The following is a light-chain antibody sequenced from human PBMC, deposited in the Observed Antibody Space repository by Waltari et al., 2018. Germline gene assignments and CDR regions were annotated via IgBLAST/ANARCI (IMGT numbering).Light chain of an antibody. CDR2: WAS. CDR1: QSVLYSSNNKNY. J-gene: IGKJ1*01. V-gene: IGKV4-1*01. CDR3: QQYYSTPQT. Sequence: DIVMTQSPDSLAVSLGERATINCKSSQSVLYSSNNKNYLAWYQQKPGQPPKLLIYWASTRESGVPDRFSGSGSGTDLTLTISSLQAEDVAAYYCQQYYSTPQTFGQGTKVEIK.